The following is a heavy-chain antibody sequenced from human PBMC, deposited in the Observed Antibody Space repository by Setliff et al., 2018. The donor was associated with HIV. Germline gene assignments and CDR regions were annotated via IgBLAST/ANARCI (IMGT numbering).Heavy chain of an antibody. Sequence: PVGSLRLSCAASGFTFNDYGMNWVRQTPAKGLEWVAGIDWHGGRTGYADSVKGRFVISRDNTKKSLYLQMTSLRGEDTALYFCAKDGSLSGRYFYYMDVWGKGTTVTVSS. CDR2: IDWHGGRT. CDR1: GFTFNDYG. D-gene: IGHD2-15*01. V-gene: IGHV3-20*04. CDR3: AKDGSLSGRYFYYMDV. J-gene: IGHJ6*03.